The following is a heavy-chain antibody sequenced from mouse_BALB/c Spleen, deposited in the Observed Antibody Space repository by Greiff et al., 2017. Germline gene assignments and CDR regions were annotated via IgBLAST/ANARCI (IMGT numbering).Heavy chain of an antibody. CDR2: IDPETGGT. CDR3: TEGRSFAY. Sequence: VKLQESGAELVRPGASVTLSCKASGYTFTDYEMHWVKQTPVHGLEWIGAIDPETGGTAYNQKFKGKATLTADKSSSTAYMELRSLTSEDSAVYYCTEGRSFAYWGQGTLVTVSA. J-gene: IGHJ3*01. V-gene: IGHV1-15*01. CDR1: GYTFTDYE.